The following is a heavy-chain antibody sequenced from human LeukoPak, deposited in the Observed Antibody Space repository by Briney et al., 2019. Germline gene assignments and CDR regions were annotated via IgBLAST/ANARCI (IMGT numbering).Heavy chain of an antibody. D-gene: IGHD1-1*01. Sequence: PSETLSLTCSVSGFSISGGYYWGWIRQPPGKGLEWLGSIYHSGNTDYNPSLKSRVTISVDTAKNKFFLRLGSVTAADTAVYYCARIVQITGTIPHWGQGTLVTVPS. J-gene: IGHJ4*02. CDR2: IYHSGNT. V-gene: IGHV4-38-2*02. CDR3: ARIVQITGTIPH. CDR1: GFSISGGYY.